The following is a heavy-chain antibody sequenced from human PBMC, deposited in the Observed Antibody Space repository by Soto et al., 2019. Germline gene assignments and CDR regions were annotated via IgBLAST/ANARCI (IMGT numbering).Heavy chain of an antibody. CDR2: IIPIFGTA. Sequence: ASVKVSCKASGGTFSSYAISWVRQAPGQGLEWMGGIIPIFGTANYAQKFQGRVTITADESTSTAYMELSSLRSEDTAVYYCARVRGYCSSTSCYLPYYYYYGMDVWGQGTTVTVSS. V-gene: IGHV1-69*13. CDR1: GGTFSSYA. J-gene: IGHJ6*02. CDR3: ARVRGYCSSTSCYLPYYYYYGMDV. D-gene: IGHD2-2*01.